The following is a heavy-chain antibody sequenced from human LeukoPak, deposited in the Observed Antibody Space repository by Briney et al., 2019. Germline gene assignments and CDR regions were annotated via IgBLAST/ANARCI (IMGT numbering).Heavy chain of an antibody. CDR3: AKTVRYSSSWYVGPLGYFDY. CDR2: INHNGNVN. V-gene: IGHV3-7*03. Sequence: GGSLRLSCAASGFTFSSYWMNWARQAPGKGLEWVASINHNGNVNYYVDSVKGRFTISRDNSKNTLYLQMNSLRAEDTAVYYCAKTVRYSSSWYVGPLGYFDYWGQGTLVTVSS. D-gene: IGHD6-13*01. J-gene: IGHJ4*02. CDR1: GFTFSSYW.